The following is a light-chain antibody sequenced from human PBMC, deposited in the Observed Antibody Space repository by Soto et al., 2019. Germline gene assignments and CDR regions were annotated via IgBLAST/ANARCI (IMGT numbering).Light chain of an antibody. CDR2: GAS. CDR3: QQYGSSPWT. CDR1: QSVSSSY. V-gene: IGKV3-20*01. Sequence: EIVLTQSTGTLSLSPGERATLSCRASQSVSSSYLAWYQQKPGQAPRLLIYGASSRATGIPDRFSGSGSGTDFTLTISRLEPEDYAVYYCQQYGSSPWTFGQGNKLEIK. J-gene: IGKJ1*01.